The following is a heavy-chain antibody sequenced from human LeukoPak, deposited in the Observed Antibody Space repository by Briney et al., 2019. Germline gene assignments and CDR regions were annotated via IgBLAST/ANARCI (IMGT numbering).Heavy chain of an antibody. D-gene: IGHD1-26*01. Sequence: ASLKVSCKASVYTLTDYYMNCVRQAPGQGLEWMGWINPNSGGTNYAQKFQGRVTITRDTSISTAYMELSSLYSDDTAMYFCTRALGSDYWGQGTLVTVSS. J-gene: IGHJ4*02. V-gene: IGHV1-2*02. CDR2: INPNSGGT. CDR1: VYTLTDYY. CDR3: TRALGSDY.